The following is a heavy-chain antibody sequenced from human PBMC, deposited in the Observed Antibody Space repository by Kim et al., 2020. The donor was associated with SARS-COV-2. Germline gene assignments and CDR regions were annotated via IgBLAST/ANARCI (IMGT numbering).Heavy chain of an antibody. V-gene: IGHV3-53*01. D-gene: IGHD6-13*01. CDR1: GFTVSSNY. CDR3: AVTSAAGTGDY. CDR2: IYSGGST. J-gene: IGHJ4*02. Sequence: GGSLRLSCAASGFTVSSNYMSWVRQAPGKGLEWVSVIYSGGSTYYADSVKGRFTISRHNSKKTLYLQRNSRRAEDTAVYYCAVTSAAGTGDYWGQGTLVTVSS.